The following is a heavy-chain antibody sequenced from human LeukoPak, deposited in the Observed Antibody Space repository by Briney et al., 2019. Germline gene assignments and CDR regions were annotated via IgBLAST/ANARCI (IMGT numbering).Heavy chain of an antibody. Sequence: SETLSLTCTVSGYSISSDYYWGWIRQPPGKGLEWIGSIYHSGITYYNPPLKSRVTISVDTSKNHFSLKLSSVTAADTAVYYCARGLPNDHYDSSGYYVPACFDYWGQGTLVTVSS. CDR3: ARGLPNDHYDSSGYYVPACFDY. D-gene: IGHD3-22*01. CDR2: IYHSGIT. J-gene: IGHJ4*02. CDR1: GYSISSDYY. V-gene: IGHV4-38-2*02.